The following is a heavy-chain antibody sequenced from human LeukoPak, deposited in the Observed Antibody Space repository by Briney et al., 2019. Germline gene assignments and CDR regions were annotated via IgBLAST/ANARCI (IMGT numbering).Heavy chain of an antibody. CDR2: IRYDGRNK. Sequence: PGGSLRLSCAASGFTFSSYGMHWVRQAPGKGLEWVAFIRYDGRNKKYGDSVKGRFTISRDNSKNTLYLQMNSLRTEDTAVYYCARQRGRTIFGVVDNDAFDIWGQGTMVTVSS. J-gene: IGHJ3*02. CDR3: ARQRGRTIFGVVDNDAFDI. D-gene: IGHD3-3*01. V-gene: IGHV3-30*02. CDR1: GFTFSSYG.